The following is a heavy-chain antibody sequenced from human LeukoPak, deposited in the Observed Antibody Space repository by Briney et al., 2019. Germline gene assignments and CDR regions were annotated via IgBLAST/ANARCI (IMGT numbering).Heavy chain of an antibody. CDR3: ARALYGSGIYYYYMDV. Sequence: SVKVSCKASGGTFSSYAISWVRQAPGQGREWMGGIIPIFGTANYAQKFQGRVTITTDESTSTAYMELSSLRSEDTAVYYCARALYGSGIYYYYMDVWGKGTTVTVSS. J-gene: IGHJ6*03. V-gene: IGHV1-69*05. CDR2: IIPIFGTA. CDR1: GGTFSSYA. D-gene: IGHD3-10*01.